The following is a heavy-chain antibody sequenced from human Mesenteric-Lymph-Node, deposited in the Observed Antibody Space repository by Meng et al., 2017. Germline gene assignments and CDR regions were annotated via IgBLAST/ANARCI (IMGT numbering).Heavy chain of an antibody. J-gene: IGHJ4*02. CDR1: GGSINIGDYY. V-gene: IGHV4-30-4*01. CDR3: ARLAITYFDY. CDR2: IYYSGST. D-gene: IGHD5-18*01. Sequence: QVRLRVSSPGRVKPAPTLSRTCTVSGGSINIGDYYWSWIRQPPGKGLEGIGYIYYSGSTYYNPSLKSRVTISVDTSKNQFSLKLSSVTAADTAVYYCARLAITYFDYWGQGTLVTVSS.